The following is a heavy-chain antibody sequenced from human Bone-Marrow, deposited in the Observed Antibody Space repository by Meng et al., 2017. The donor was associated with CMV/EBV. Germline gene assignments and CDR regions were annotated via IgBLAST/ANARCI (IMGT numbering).Heavy chain of an antibody. Sequence: GGSLRLSCAASGFTVSSNYMSWVRQAPGKGLEWVSVIYSGGSTYYADSVKGRFTVSRDNAKNTLYLQMNSLRAEDTAVYYCTRGPPFGYSYGWYFDYWGQGALVTVSS. CDR1: GFTVSSNY. J-gene: IGHJ4*02. CDR2: IYSGGST. CDR3: TRGPPFGYSYGWYFDY. D-gene: IGHD5-18*01. V-gene: IGHV3-53*01.